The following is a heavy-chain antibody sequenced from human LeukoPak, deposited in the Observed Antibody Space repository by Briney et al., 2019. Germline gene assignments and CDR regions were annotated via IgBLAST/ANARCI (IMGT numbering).Heavy chain of an antibody. CDR3: AKDGYYDSSGSPYFDY. CDR2: ISGSGGST. D-gene: IGHD3-22*01. J-gene: IGHJ4*02. Sequence: GGSLRLSCAASGSTFSSYAMSWVRQAPGKGLEWVSAISGSGGSTYYADSVKGRFTISRDNSKNTLYLQMNSLRAEDTAVYYCAKDGYYDSSGSPYFDYWGQGTLVTVSS. CDR1: GSTFSSYA. V-gene: IGHV3-23*01.